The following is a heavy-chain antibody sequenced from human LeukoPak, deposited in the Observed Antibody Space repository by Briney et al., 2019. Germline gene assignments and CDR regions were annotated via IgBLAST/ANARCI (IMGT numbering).Heavy chain of an antibody. CDR2: INHSGST. D-gene: IGHD6-19*01. Sequence: PSETLSLTCAVYGGSFSGYYWSWIRQPPGKGLEWIGEINHSGSTNYNPSLKSRVTISVDTSKNQFSLKLSSVTAADTAVYYCARGGVGRLAYDYWGQGTLVTVSS. CDR3: ARGGVGRLAYDY. CDR1: GGSFSGYY. V-gene: IGHV4-34*01. J-gene: IGHJ4*02.